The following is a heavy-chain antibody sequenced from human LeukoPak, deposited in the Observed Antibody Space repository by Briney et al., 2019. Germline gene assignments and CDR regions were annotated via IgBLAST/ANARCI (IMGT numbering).Heavy chain of an antibody. CDR2: IYHSGST. CDR1: GYSISSGYY. J-gene: IGHJ4*02. CDR3: ASIPGVTTVTTY. V-gene: IGHV4-38-2*02. Sequence: TASETLSLTCTVSGYSISSGYYWGWIRQPPGKGLEWIGSIYHSGSTYYNPSLRSRVTISVDTSKNQFSLKLSSVTAADTAVYYCASIPGVTTVTTYWGQGTLVTVSS. D-gene: IGHD4-17*01.